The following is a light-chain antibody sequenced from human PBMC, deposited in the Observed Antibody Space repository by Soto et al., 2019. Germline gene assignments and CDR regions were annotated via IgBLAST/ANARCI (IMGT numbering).Light chain of an antibody. CDR2: EVS. V-gene: IGLV2-14*01. Sequence: QSALTQPASVSGSPGQSITISCTVTSSDVGGYNYVSWYQQHPGKAPKLMIYEVSNRPSGVSNRFSGSKSGNTASLPISGLQAEDEADYYCSSYTSSSTLEVFGGGTKLTVL. CDR1: SSDVGGYNY. J-gene: IGLJ2*01. CDR3: SSYTSSSTLEV.